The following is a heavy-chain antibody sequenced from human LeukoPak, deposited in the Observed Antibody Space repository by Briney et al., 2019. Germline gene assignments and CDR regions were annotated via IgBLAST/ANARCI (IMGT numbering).Heavy chain of an antibody. Sequence: ASVKVSCKPSGYTFTNYGISWVRQAPGQGLEWMGWISAYNGNTNYAQNFQGRVTMTTDTSTSTAYMEVRSLRSDDTAVYYCARELASNIRSFDIWGQGTMVTVSS. CDR2: ISAYNGNT. J-gene: IGHJ3*02. CDR3: ARELASNIRSFDI. V-gene: IGHV1-18*01. CDR1: GYTFTNYG. D-gene: IGHD2/OR15-2a*01.